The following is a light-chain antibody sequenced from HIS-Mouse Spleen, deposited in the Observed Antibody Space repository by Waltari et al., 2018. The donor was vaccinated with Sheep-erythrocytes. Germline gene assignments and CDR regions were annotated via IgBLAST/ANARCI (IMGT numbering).Light chain of an antibody. CDR1: SSNIGAGYD. CDR2: GNS. J-gene: IGLJ3*02. CDR3: QSYDSSLSGSV. V-gene: IGLV1-40*01. Sequence: PGQRVTISCTGSSSNIGAGYDVHWYQQLPGTAPKLLIYGNSNRPSGVPERFSGSKSGTSASLAITGLQAEDEADYYCQSYDSSLSGSVFGGGTKLTVL.